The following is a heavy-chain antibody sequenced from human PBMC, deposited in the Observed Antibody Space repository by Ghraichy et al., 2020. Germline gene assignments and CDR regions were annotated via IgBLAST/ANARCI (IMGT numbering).Heavy chain of an antibody. CDR2: ISSSSSYI. Sequence: GGSLRLSCAASGFTFSTYSMNWVRQAPGKGLEWVSSISSSSSYIYYADSVKGRFTISRDNAKKSLYLQMNSLRAEDTAVYYCARGGYDFWSGYSPSDYWGQGTLVTVSS. V-gene: IGHV3-21*01. D-gene: IGHD3-3*01. J-gene: IGHJ4*02. CDR3: ARGGYDFWSGYSPSDY. CDR1: GFTFSTYS.